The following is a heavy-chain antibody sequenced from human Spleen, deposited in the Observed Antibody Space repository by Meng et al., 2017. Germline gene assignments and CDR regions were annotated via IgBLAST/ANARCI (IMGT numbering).Heavy chain of an antibody. CDR1: GGSFSDYY. CDR2: INHSGST. CDR3: ARGPTTMAHDFDY. V-gene: IGHV4-34*01. D-gene: IGHD4-11*01. J-gene: IGHJ4*02. Sequence: HLQQWCAGLLTPSEALSLTCVVSGGSFSDYYWSWIRQPPGKGLEWIGEINHSGSTNYNPSLESRATISVDTSQNNLSLKLSSVTAADSAVYYCARGPTTMAHDFDYWGQGTLVTVSS.